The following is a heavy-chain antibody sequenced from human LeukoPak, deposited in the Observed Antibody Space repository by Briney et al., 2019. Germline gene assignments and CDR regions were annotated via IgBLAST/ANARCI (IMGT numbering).Heavy chain of an antibody. CDR1: GYIFTTYY. D-gene: IGHD2-21*02. Sequence: GASVKDSCKASGYIFTTYYIHWVRQAPGQGLEWMGIINPSGGNTTFPQKFQGRVTMTRDTSTSTVYMELSSLRSEDTAVYYCARLKVGTSDYWGQGTLDTVSS. CDR3: ARLKVGTSDY. CDR2: INPSGGNT. V-gene: IGHV1-46*01. J-gene: IGHJ4*02.